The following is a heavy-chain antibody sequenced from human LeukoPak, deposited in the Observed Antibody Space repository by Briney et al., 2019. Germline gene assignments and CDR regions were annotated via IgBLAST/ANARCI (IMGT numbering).Heavy chain of an antibody. CDR2: IYGSGNST. D-gene: IGHD2-15*01. CDR3: VKRSGDAYYLDY. J-gene: IGHJ4*02. CDR1: GISFSKFA. V-gene: IGHV3-23*01. Sequence: PGGSLRLSCAASGISFSKFAMSWVRQAPGKGLEWVSVIYGSGNSTYYADSVKGRFTISRDTSKSTLYLQMNSLRAEDTAIYFCVKRSGDAYYLDYWGQGTLVTVSS.